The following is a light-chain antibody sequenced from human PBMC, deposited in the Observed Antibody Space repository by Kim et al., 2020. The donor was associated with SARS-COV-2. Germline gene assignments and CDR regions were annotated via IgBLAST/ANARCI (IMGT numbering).Light chain of an antibody. Sequence: EIQMTQSPSSLSASVGDRVTITCRAGQSISSYLNWYQQKPGKAPKLLIYAASSLQSGVPSRFSGSGSGTDFTLTISSLQPEDFATYYCQQSYSTPPYTFGQGTKLEIK. CDR2: AAS. CDR1: QSISSY. J-gene: IGKJ2*01. V-gene: IGKV1-39*01. CDR3: QQSYSTPPYT.